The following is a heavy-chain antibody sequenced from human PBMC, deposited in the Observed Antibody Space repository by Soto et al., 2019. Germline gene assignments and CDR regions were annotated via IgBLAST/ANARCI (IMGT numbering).Heavy chain of an antibody. CDR1: GGSISSGGYY. Sequence: SETLSLTCTVSGGSISSGGYYWSWIRQHPGKGLEWIGYIYYSGSTYYNPSLKSRVTISVDTSKNQFSLKLSSVTAVDTAVYYCARESSSSTNWFDPSGQGTLVTVSS. CDR2: IYYSGST. J-gene: IGHJ5*02. CDR3: ARESSSSTNWFDP. V-gene: IGHV4-31*03. D-gene: IGHD6-6*01.